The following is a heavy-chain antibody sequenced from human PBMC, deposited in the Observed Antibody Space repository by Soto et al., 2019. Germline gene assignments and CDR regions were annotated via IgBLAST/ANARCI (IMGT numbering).Heavy chain of an antibody. D-gene: IGHD1-26*01. CDR1: GFTFSSFA. CDR2: LTPGGETT. Sequence: EVHLLQSGGGLVQPGGSLRLSCAASGFTFSSFAMTWVRQAPGAGLEWVSALTPGGETTYYIASVRGRFTISRDNARDTLYLQMNSLKAADTAVYYCAKDSPVSGNYQDLAYWGQGTLVTVSS. V-gene: IGHV3-23*01. CDR3: AKDSPVSGNYQDLAY. J-gene: IGHJ4*02.